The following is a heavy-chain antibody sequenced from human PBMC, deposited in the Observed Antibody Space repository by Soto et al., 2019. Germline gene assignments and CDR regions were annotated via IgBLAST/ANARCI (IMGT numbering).Heavy chain of an antibody. V-gene: IGHV1-69*08. D-gene: IGHD2-2*01. CDR2: IIPVFGIA. Sequence: QVQLVQSGAEVKKPGSSVKVSCKASGGTFSRYSFTWVRQAPGHGLEWMGRIIPVFGIASYAQKFQGRVTIPADKSTSTAYMELSSLRSEDTAVYYCATEDRDREPGLIPAAIDGMDVWGQGTTVTVSS. J-gene: IGHJ6*02. CDR3: ATEDRDREPGLIPAAIDGMDV. CDR1: GGTFSRYS.